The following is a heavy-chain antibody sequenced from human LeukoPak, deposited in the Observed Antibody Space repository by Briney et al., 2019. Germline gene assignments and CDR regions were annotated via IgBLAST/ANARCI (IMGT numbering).Heavy chain of an antibody. J-gene: IGHJ4*02. CDR2: ISSSSSYI. CDR3: ARITGYSSSAGFDY. V-gene: IGHV3-21*01. CDR1: GFTLSSYS. Sequence: GGSLRLSCAASGFTLSSYSMNWVRQAPGKGLEWVSSISSSSSYIYYADSVKGRFTISRDNAKNSLYLQMNSLRAEDTAVYYCARITGYSSSAGFDYWGQGTLVTVSS. D-gene: IGHD6-6*01.